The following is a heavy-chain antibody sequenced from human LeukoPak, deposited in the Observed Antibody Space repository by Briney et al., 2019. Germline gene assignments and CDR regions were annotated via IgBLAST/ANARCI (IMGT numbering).Heavy chain of an antibody. D-gene: IGHD1-1*01. CDR3: TTSYKTGPHDAFDI. CDR1: GFTFSSYW. CDR2: INSDGSTT. Sequence: GGSLRLSCAASGFTFSSYWMHWVRQAPGKGLVWVSNINSDGSTTTYADSVKGRFTISRDDSKNTLYLQMNSLKTEDTAVYYCTTSYKTGPHDAFDIWGQGTMVTVSS. V-gene: IGHV3-74*01. J-gene: IGHJ3*02.